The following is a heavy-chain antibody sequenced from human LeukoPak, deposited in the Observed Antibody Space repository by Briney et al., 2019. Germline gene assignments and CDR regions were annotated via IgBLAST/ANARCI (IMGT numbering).Heavy chain of an antibody. CDR1: GFPFSNYA. CDR2: ISSGGTYE. D-gene: IGHD3-10*01. Sequence: GKSLRLSCAASGFPFSNYAMHWLPQAPDKGLEWVSLISSGGTYEYYADSVKGRLTISRDNSKNTLYLQLTSLRAEHTAVYYCARDSTYYYDSGSSGPHYFDNWGQGTLVTVSS. CDR3: ARDSTYYYDSGSSGPHYFDN. J-gene: IGHJ4*02. V-gene: IGHV3-30*01.